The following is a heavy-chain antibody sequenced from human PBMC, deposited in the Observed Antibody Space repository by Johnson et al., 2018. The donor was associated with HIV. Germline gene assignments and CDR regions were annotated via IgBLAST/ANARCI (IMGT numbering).Heavy chain of an antibody. D-gene: IGHD3-22*01. J-gene: IGHJ3*02. V-gene: IGHV3-30*04. CDR1: GFTFSSYA. Sequence: QVQLVESGGGVVRPGGSLRLSCVASGFTFSSYAMHWVRQAPGKGLEWVAVISDDGSITQYADSVKGRFNISRDDSKNTLYLQMNSLKTEDTAVYYCTTDSSGYPGAFDIWGQGTMVTVSS. CDR2: ISDDGSIT. CDR3: TTDSSGYPGAFDI.